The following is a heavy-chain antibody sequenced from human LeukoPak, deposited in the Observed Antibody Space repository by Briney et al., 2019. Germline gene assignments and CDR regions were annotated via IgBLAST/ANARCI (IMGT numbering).Heavy chain of an antibody. CDR3: AKTAKYYYGSETYFFFEE. J-gene: IGHJ4*02. D-gene: IGHD3-10*01. CDR1: GGSFSGYY. Sequence: KTSETLSLTCAVYGGSFSGYYWSWIRQPPGKGLEWIGEINHSGSTNYNPSLRSRVSMSVDTSKNHFSLNLTSVTAADTAVYYCAKTAKYYYGSETYFFFEEWGQGTLVTVSS. V-gene: IGHV4-34*01. CDR2: INHSGST.